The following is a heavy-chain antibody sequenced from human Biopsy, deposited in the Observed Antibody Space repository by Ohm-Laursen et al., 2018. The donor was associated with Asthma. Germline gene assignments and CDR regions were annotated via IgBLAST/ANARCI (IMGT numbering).Heavy chain of an antibody. J-gene: IGHJ4*02. CDR3: AREGVAGTHIED. CDR2: ISYDGSSI. V-gene: IGHV3-30-3*01. Sequence: SLRLSCSATRFTYAMHWVRQAPGKGLEWVAVISYDGSSIYYADSVKGRFTISRDNSKNTLSLQMNSLTDEDTAVYYCAREGVAGTHIEDWGQGTLVTVSS. D-gene: IGHD6-19*01. CDR1: RFTYA.